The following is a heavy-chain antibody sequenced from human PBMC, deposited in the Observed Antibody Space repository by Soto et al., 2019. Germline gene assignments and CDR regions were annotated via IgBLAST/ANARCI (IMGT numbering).Heavy chain of an antibody. Sequence: GGSLRLSCAASGFISSNYWMSWVRQAPGKGLEWVANMKPDGRERYYVDSVKGRFTIFRDNAKNSLFLQMNSLRVEDTAVYYCTRDHPYGGYWGQGTLVTVSS. CDR2: MKPDGRER. CDR1: GFISSNYW. CDR3: TRDHPYGGY. J-gene: IGHJ4*02. D-gene: IGHD3-10*01. V-gene: IGHV3-7*01.